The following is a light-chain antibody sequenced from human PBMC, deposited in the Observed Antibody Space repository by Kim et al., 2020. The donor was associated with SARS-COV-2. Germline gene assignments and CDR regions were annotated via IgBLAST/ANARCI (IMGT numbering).Light chain of an antibody. CDR3: LQDYNYPLT. CDR1: QGIRND. CDR2: AAS. Sequence: ASVGDRVTIACRASQGIRNDLGWYQQKPGKAPKLLIYAASSLQSGVPSRFSGSGSGTDFTLTISSLQPEDFATYYCLQDYNYPLTFGGGTKVDIK. V-gene: IGKV1-6*01. J-gene: IGKJ4*01.